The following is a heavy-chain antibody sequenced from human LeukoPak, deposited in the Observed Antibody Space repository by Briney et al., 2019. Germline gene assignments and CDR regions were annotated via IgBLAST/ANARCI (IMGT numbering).Heavy chain of an antibody. J-gene: IGHJ4*02. CDR3: AKDLKGTMDYVYDY. D-gene: IGHD1/OR15-1a*01. CDR2: ICGSGGST. Sequence: PGVSLTLSCAASGLTFSSYGMHWVRQAPGEGLEWVSAICGSGGSTYYADSEKGRFTFSRDYSKNTLYLQMNSLRAEATAVYYCAKDLKGTMDYVYDYWGQGTLGTVSS. CDR1: GLTFSSYG. V-gene: IGHV3-23*01.